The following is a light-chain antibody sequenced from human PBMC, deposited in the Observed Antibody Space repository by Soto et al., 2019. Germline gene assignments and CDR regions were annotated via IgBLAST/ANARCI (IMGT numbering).Light chain of an antibody. Sequence: EIQMTQSPSTLSASVGDRVTITCRASQGIRDDLGWYQQKPGKAPQRLIYGASSLQSGVPSRFSGSGSGTDFTLTISSLQPEDFATYYCQQSYSTPLTFGGGTKVDI. CDR3: QQSYSTPLT. CDR1: QGIRDD. CDR2: GAS. J-gene: IGKJ4*01. V-gene: IGKV1-39*01.